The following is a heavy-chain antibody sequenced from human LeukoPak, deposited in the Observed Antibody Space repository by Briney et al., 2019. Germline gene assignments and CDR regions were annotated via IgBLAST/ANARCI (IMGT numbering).Heavy chain of an antibody. CDR3: ARAGYCSGGSCPYYYYYMDV. CDR2: INPNSGGT. CDR1: GYTFTCYY. Sequence: ASVKVSCKASGYTFTCYYMHWVRQAPGQGLEWMGWINPNSGGTNYAQKFQGRVTMTRDTSISTAYMELSRLRSDDTAVYYCARAGYCSGGSCPYYYYYMDVWGKGTTVTVSS. J-gene: IGHJ6*03. D-gene: IGHD2-15*01. V-gene: IGHV1-2*02.